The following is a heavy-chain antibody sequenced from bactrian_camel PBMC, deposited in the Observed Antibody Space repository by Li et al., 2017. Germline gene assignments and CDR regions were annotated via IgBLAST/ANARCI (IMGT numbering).Heavy chain of an antibody. CDR3: AADRMACLRPSVQLASYNF. Sequence: QVQLVESGGGSVQAGGSLRLSYAAPGYTYDTYCMGWLRQAPGKERELVSTIRPDGTTTYTDSVKGRFIISPGNATSTVSLQMNSLKPEDTAMYYCAADRMACLRPSVQLASYNFWGQGTQVTVS. CDR1: GYTYDTYC. CDR2: IRPDGTT. J-gene: IGHJ4*01. V-gene: IGHV3S60*01.